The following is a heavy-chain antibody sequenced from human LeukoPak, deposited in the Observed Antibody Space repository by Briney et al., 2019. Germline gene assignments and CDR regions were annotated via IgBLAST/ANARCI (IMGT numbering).Heavy chain of an antibody. Sequence: GGSLRLSCAASGFTFSSYGMHWVRQAPGKGLEWVAGIWYDGSNKYYADSVKGRFTISRDNSKNTLYLQMNSLRAEDTAVYYCARELNDFWSGYSASPIDYWGQGTLVTVSS. J-gene: IGHJ4*02. V-gene: IGHV3-33*01. CDR1: GFTFSSYG. CDR3: ARELNDFWSGYSASPIDY. D-gene: IGHD3-3*01. CDR2: IWYDGSNK.